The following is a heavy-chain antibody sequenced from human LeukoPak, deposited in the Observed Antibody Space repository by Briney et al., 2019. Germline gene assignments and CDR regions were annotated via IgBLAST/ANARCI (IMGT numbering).Heavy chain of an antibody. CDR1: GGSISSYY. Sequence: SETLSLTCTVSGGSISSYYWSWIRQPPGKGLEWIGYIYYSGSTNYNPSLKSRVTISVDTSKNQFSLKLSSVTAADTAVYYCARRTVATSGAFDIWGQGTMVTVSS. V-gene: IGHV4-59*08. D-gene: IGHD4-17*01. J-gene: IGHJ3*02. CDR2: IYYSGST. CDR3: ARRTVATSGAFDI.